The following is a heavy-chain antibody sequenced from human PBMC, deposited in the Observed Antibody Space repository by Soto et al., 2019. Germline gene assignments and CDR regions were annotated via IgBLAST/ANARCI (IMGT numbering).Heavy chain of an antibody. J-gene: IGHJ3*02. D-gene: IGHD6-6*01. CDR3: ARDRAPYSSSSGGAFDI. V-gene: IGHV3-7*01. CDR2: IKQDGSEK. CDR1: GFTFSSYW. Sequence: GESLKISCAASGFTFSSYWMSWVRQAPGKGLEWVANIKQDGSEKYYVDSVKGRFTISRDNAKNSLYLQMNSLRAEDTAVYYCARDRAPYSSSSGGAFDIWGQGTMVTVSS.